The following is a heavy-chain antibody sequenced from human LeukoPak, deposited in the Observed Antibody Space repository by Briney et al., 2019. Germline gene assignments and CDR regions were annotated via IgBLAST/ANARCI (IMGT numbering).Heavy chain of an antibody. J-gene: IGHJ1*01. CDR1: GFTFSDYS. Sequence: PGGSLRLSCIASGFTFSDYSMTWVRQAPGKGLEWVSSISTRSRHMYYADSVKGRFTISRDSGKKSLYLEMNSLRADDTAVYYCVRDLTTSSTAYLHHWGQGTLVTVSS. V-gene: IGHV3-21*01. CDR3: VRDLTTSSTAYLHH. D-gene: IGHD1-1*01. CDR2: ISTRSRHM.